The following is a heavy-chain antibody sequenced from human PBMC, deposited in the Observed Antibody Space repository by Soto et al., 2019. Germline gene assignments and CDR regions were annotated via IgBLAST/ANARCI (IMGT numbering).Heavy chain of an antibody. D-gene: IGHD6-19*01. CDR3: ASGGEGSIAVAG. CDR1: GGSISGSSYY. V-gene: IGHV4-39*01. J-gene: IGHJ4*02. Sequence: QLQLQESGPGLVKPSETLSLTCTVSGGSISGSSYYWGWIRQPPGKGLEWIGAIYYTGRTYYKPSLKSRVTISGDTSKNQFSLKLNSVSAADTAVYYCASGGEGSIAVAGWGQGTLVTVSS. CDR2: IYYTGRT.